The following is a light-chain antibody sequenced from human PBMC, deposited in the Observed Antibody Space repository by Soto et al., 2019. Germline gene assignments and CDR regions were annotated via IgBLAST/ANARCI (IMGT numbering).Light chain of an antibody. J-gene: IGLJ1*01. V-gene: IGLV2-8*01. CDR1: SSDVGGYNF. Sequence: QSVLTQPPSASGSPGQSVTISCTGTSSDVGGYNFVAWCQQHPGKAPKLMISEVSKRPSGVPDRVSGSKSGNTASLTVSGLQAEDEAYYYCSSYAGSNIFVFGTGTKLTVL. CDR2: EVS. CDR3: SSYAGSNIFV.